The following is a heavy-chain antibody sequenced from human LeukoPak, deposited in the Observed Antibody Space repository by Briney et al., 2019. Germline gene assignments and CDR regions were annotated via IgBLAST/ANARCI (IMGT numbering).Heavy chain of an antibody. CDR2: IRYDGSNE. Sequence: PGGPLRLSCAASGFTFSSYGMHWVPQAPGKGLEGVSFIRYDGSNEYYTDSVRGRFTISRDNSKNTLYLQMNSLRAEDTAIYYCAKNGDRGAYCTGGTCYPYFYYYMDVWGKGTTVTI. V-gene: IGHV3-30*02. CDR3: AKNGDRGAYCTGGTCYPYFYYYMDV. J-gene: IGHJ6*03. CDR1: GFTFSSYG. D-gene: IGHD2-15*01.